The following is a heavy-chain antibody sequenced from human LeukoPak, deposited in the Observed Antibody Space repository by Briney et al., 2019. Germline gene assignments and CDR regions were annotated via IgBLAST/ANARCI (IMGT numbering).Heavy chain of an antibody. Sequence: ASVKVSCKASGYTFTGYYMHWVRQAPGQGLEWMGWINPNSGGTNYAQKFQGRVTMTRDTSISTAYMELSRLRSDDTAVYYCAREGGERSSWYSFDPWGQGTLVTVSS. J-gene: IGHJ5*02. D-gene: IGHD6-13*01. CDR2: INPNSGGT. CDR3: AREGGERSSWYSFDP. CDR1: GYTFTGYY. V-gene: IGHV1-2*02.